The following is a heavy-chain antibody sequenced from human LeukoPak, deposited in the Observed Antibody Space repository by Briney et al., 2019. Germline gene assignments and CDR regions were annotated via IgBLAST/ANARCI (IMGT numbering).Heavy chain of an antibody. CDR3: ATHQDWRLNY. D-gene: IGHD3/OR15-3a*01. V-gene: IGHV3-7*01. Sequence: GGSLRLSCAASGFTFSAYWMSWVRQAPGKGLEWVASIKQDGSEKYYVDSVKGRFTISRDNVKNSLSLQMNSLRAEDTAVYYCATHQDWRLNYWGQGTLVAVSS. CDR2: IKQDGSEK. CDR1: GFTFSAYW. J-gene: IGHJ4*02.